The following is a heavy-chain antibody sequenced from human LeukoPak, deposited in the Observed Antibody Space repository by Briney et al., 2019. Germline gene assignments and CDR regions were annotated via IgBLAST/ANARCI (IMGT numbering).Heavy chain of an antibody. CDR2: IYYSGST. D-gene: IGHD5-18*01. CDR3: ARHVDTAMALDY. J-gene: IGHJ4*02. V-gene: IGHV4-39*01. Sequence: PSETLSLTCTVSGGSISSSSYYWGWIRQPPGKGLEWIGSIYYSGSTYYNPSLKSRVTISVDTSKNQFSLKLSSVTAADTAVYYCARHVDTAMALDYWGQGTLVPVSS. CDR1: GGSISSSSYY.